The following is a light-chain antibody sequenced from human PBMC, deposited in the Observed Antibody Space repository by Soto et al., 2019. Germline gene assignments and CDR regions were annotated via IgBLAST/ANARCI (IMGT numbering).Light chain of an antibody. CDR3: CSYAGSFTWM. CDR1: GSDIGGYNW. Sequence: QSALTQPRSVSGSPGQSVTMSCTGTGSDIGGYNWVSWYQHHPGKAPKLMIDDVSSRPSGVPDRFSGSKSGNTASLTISGLQAEDEADYYCCSYAGSFTWMFGGGTKLTVL. CDR2: DVS. V-gene: IGLV2-11*01. J-gene: IGLJ3*02.